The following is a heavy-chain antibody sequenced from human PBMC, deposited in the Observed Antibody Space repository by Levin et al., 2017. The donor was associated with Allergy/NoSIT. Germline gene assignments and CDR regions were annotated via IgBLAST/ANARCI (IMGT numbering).Heavy chain of an antibody. J-gene: IGHJ4*02. CDR1: GFTFSSYG. CDR2: IWYDGSNK. CDR3: ARRDNGLHQRAIDY. V-gene: IGHV3-33*01. D-gene: IGHD5-18*01. Sequence: GGSLRLSCAASGFTFSSYGMHWVRQAPGKGLEWVAVIWYDGSNKYYADSVKGRFTISRDNSKNTLYLQMNSLRAEDTAVYYCARRDNGLHQRAIDYWGQGTLVTVSS.